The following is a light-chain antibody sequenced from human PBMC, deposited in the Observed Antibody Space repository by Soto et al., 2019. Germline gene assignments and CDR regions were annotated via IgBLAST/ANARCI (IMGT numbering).Light chain of an antibody. CDR1: QSISSY. CDR3: QQSYSTVYT. J-gene: IGKJ2*01. Sequence: DIQMTQSPSSLSASVGDRVTITCRASQSISSYLNWYQQKPGKAPKLLIYAASSLQSGVPSRFSGRGSGTDFTLTISSLQPEDFATYYCQQSYSTVYTFGQGTKLEIK. V-gene: IGKV1-39*01. CDR2: AAS.